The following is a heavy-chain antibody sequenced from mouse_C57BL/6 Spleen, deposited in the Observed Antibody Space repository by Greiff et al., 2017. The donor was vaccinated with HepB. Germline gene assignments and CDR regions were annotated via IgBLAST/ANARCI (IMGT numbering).Heavy chain of an antibody. V-gene: IGHV1-52*01. Sequence: VQLQQPGAELVRPGSSVKLSCKASGYTFTSYWMHWVKQRPIQGLEWIGNIDPSDSETHYNQKFKDKATLTVDKSSSTAYMQLSSLTSEDSAVYYCARGVVTKYFDVWGTGTTVTVSS. CDR2: IDPSDSET. CDR3: ARGVVTKYFDV. J-gene: IGHJ1*03. D-gene: IGHD2-1*01. CDR1: GYTFTSYW.